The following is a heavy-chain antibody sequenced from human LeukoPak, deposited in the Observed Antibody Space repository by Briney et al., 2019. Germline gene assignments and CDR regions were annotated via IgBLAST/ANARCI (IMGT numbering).Heavy chain of an antibody. CDR1: GGSISSYY. D-gene: IGHD3-10*01. J-gene: IGHJ6*03. Sequence: PSETLSLTCTVSGGSISSYYWSWIRQPPGKGLELIGYIYYSGSTNYNPSLKSRVTISVDTSKNQFSLKLSSVTAADTAVYYCARVMTGGGVTMVRGVITYYYYYYMDVWGKGTTVTVSS. CDR2: IYYSGST. V-gene: IGHV4-59*01. CDR3: ARVMTGGGVTMVRGVITYYYYYYMDV.